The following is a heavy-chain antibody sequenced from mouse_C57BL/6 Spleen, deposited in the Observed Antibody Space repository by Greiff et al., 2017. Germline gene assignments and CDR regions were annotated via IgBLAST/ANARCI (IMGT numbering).Heavy chain of an antibody. J-gene: IGHJ4*01. V-gene: IGHV1-53*01. Sequence: QVQLQQPGTELVKPGASVKLSCKASGYTFTSYWMHWVKQRPGQGLEWIGNINPSNGGTNYNEKFKSKATLTVDKSSSTAYMPLSSLTSEDSAVYYCARREIYYGNHYYAMDYWGQGTSVTVSS. CDR1: GYTFTSYW. CDR2: INPSNGGT. CDR3: ARREIYYGNHYYAMDY. D-gene: IGHD2-1*01.